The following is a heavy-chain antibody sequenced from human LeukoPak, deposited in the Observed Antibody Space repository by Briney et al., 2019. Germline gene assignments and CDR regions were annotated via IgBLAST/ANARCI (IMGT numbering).Heavy chain of an antibody. CDR2: INPSGGST. D-gene: IGHD2-2*01. Sequence: ASVKVSCKASGYTFTSYYMHWVRQAPGQGIEWMGLINPSGGSTSYAQKFQGRVTMTRDTSTSTVYMELSSLRSEDTAVYYCARDGYCSSTSCNDQLFPFDYWGQGTLVTVSS. CDR3: ARDGYCSSTSCNDQLFPFDY. J-gene: IGHJ4*02. CDR1: GYTFTSYY. V-gene: IGHV1-46*01.